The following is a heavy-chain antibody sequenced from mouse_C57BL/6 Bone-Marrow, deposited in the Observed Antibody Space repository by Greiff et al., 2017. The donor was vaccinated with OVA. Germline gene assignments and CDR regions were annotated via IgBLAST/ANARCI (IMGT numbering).Heavy chain of an antibody. V-gene: IGHV10-3*01. D-gene: IGHD1-1*02. Sequence: EVHLVESGGGLVQPKGSLKLSCAASGFTFNTYAMHWVRQAPGKGLEWVARIRSKSSNYATYYADSVKDRFTISRDDSQSMLYLQMNNLKTEDTAVYEGVGRVGSPGDVDVWGTGTTVTVSS. J-gene: IGHJ1*03. CDR2: IRSKSSNYAT. CDR3: VGRVGSPGDVDV. CDR1: GFTFNTYA.